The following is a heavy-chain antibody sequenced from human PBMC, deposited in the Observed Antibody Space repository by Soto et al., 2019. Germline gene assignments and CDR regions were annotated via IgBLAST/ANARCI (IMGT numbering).Heavy chain of an antibody. Sequence: SLVKGDWKTAVETFSGYAVSRVRQDTGQGLALMGGIIPIFDTANYAQKFQGRVTITADESTSTAYMELSSLRSEDTAVYYCARHDCISTSCYYYYFSSMDVWGQGTTVTVSS. J-gene: IGHJ6*02. CDR3: ARHDCISTSCYYYYFSSMDV. V-gene: IGHV1-69*01. CDR2: IIPIFDTA. CDR1: VETFSGYA. D-gene: IGHD2-2*01.